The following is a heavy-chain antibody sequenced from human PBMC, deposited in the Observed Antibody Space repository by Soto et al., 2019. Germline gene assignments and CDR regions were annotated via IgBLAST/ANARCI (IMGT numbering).Heavy chain of an antibody. D-gene: IGHD5-12*01. CDR2: ISGSGGST. Sequence: EVQLLESGGGLVQPGGSLRLSCAASGFTFSSYAMSWVRQAPGKGLEWVSAISGSGGSTYYADSVKGRFTISRDNSKNTLYLQMNSLRAEDTAVYYCAKGKRGYSGYVFGRGGNWFDPWGQGTLVTVSS. CDR1: GFTFSSYA. J-gene: IGHJ5*02. V-gene: IGHV3-23*01. CDR3: AKGKRGYSGYVFGRGGNWFDP.